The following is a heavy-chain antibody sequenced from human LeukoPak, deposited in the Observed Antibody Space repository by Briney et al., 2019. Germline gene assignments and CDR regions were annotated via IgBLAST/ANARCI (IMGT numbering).Heavy chain of an antibody. CDR3: ASFRDTDN. V-gene: IGHV3-74*01. D-gene: IGHD2-21*01. J-gene: IGHJ3*01. CDR2: INTAGST. CDR1: GLTFSNVW. Sequence: PGGSLRLSCEVSGLTFSNVWMRWVRQTPGQGLVWVCRINTAGSTVYADPVKGRFTISRDNAKNMVYLQMNSLRTEDTAVYYCASFRDTDNWGRGTMVTVSS.